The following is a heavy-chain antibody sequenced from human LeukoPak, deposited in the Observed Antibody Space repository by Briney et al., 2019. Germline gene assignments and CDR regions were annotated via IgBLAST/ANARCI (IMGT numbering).Heavy chain of an antibody. CDR2: ISYDGSNK. Sequence: HPGGSLRLSCAASGFTFSSYSMNWVRQAPGKGLEWVAVISYDGSNKYYADSVKGRFTISRDNSKNTLYLQMNSLRAEDTAVYYCARDQAFDIWGQGTMVTVSS. J-gene: IGHJ3*02. CDR1: GFTFSSYS. V-gene: IGHV3-30*03. CDR3: ARDQAFDI.